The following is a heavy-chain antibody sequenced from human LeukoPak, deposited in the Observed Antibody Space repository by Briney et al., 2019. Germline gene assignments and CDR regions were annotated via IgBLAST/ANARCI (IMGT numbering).Heavy chain of an antibody. J-gene: IGHJ4*02. Sequence: GGSLRLSCAASGFTVSSNYMSWVRQAPGKGLEWVSVIYSGGSTYYADSVKGRFTISRDNSKNTLYLQMNSLRAEDTAVYYCARVGCGGDCYHSGYFDYWGPGTLVTVSS. CDR3: ARVGCGGDCYHSGYFDY. V-gene: IGHV3-53*01. CDR2: IYSGGST. CDR1: GFTVSSNY. D-gene: IGHD2-21*02.